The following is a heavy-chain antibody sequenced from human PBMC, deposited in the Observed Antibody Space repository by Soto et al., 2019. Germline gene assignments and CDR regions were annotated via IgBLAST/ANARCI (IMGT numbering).Heavy chain of an antibody. V-gene: IGHV1-18*01. D-gene: IGHD3-22*01. J-gene: IGHJ4*02. CDR3: ARAPEGIVVVMYFDY. CDR2: ISAYNGNT. CDR1: GYTFTSYG. Sequence: ASVKVSCKASGYTFTSYGISWVRQAPGQGLEWMGWISAYNGNTNYAQKLQGRVTMTTDTSTSTAYMELRSLRSDDTAVYYCARAPEGIVVVMYFDYWGQGTLVTVSS.